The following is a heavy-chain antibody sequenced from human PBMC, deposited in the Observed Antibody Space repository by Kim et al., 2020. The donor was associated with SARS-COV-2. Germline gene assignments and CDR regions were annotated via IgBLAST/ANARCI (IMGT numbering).Heavy chain of an antibody. J-gene: IGHJ5*02. CDR3: ARGTPVSGYDWFDP. CDR1: GYTFTGYY. Sequence: ASVKVSCKTSGYTFTGYYMHWIRQAPGQGLEWMGRINPHSGGTYFAHKFQGRVSMTRDTSTSTVYMELSSLRPDDTAIYYCARGTPVSGYDWFDPWGQGTLDSVSS. D-gene: IGHD5-12*01. V-gene: IGHV1-2*02. CDR2: INPHSGGT.